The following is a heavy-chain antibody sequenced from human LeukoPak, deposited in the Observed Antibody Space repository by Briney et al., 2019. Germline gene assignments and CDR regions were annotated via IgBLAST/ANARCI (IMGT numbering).Heavy chain of an antibody. Sequence: ASVRVSCKASGYTFTGYYMHWVRQAPGQGLEWMGWINPNSGGTNYAQKFQGRVTMTRDTSISTAYMELSRLRSDDTAVYYCARGDTYYYYYYMDVWGKGTTVTVSS. V-gene: IGHV1-2*02. CDR3: ARGDTYYYYYYMDV. CDR2: INPNSGGT. CDR1: GYTFTGYY. J-gene: IGHJ6*03.